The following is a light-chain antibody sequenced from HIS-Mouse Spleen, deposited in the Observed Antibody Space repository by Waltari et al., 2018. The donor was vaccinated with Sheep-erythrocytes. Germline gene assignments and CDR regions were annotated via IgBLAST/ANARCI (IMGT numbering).Light chain of an antibody. Sequence: DIQMTQSPSTLSASVGDRVTITCRASQSISSWLAWYQQKPGKAPKLLIYKASSLESGVPSRFSGSGSGTEFTLTISSLQPDDFATYYCQQYNNYSPVYTFGQGTKLEIK. J-gene: IGKJ2*01. V-gene: IGKV1-5*03. CDR1: QSISSW. CDR2: KAS. CDR3: QQYNNYSPVYT.